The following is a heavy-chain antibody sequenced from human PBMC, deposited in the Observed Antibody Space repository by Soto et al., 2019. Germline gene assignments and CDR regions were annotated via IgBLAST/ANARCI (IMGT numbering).Heavy chain of an antibody. Sequence: SETLSLTCAVYGGSFSGYYWSWIRQPPGKWLEWIGEINHSGSTNYNPSLKSRVAISVDTSKNQFSLKLSSVTAADTAVYYCARALRRYDSSGYYSFEVDYWGQGXLVTVYS. V-gene: IGHV4-34*01. CDR3: ARALRRYDSSGYYSFEVDY. J-gene: IGHJ4*02. CDR2: INHSGST. CDR1: GGSFSGYY. D-gene: IGHD3-22*01.